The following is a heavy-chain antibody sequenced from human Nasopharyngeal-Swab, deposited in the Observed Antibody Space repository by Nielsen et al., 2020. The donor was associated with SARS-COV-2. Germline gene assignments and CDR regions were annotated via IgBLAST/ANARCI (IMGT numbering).Heavy chain of an antibody. J-gene: IGHJ4*02. V-gene: IGHV3-23*01. D-gene: IGHD6-19*01. CDR2: ISVDGRST. CDR1: GFTFSSYA. Sequence: GESLKISCAASGFTFSSYAMSWVRQAPGKGLEWVSHISVDGRSTYHADSVKGRFTISRDNSKKTLYLQMNSLRADDTAVYYCARGSIAVAGTFHFDYWGQGTLVTVSS. CDR3: ARGSIAVAGTFHFDY.